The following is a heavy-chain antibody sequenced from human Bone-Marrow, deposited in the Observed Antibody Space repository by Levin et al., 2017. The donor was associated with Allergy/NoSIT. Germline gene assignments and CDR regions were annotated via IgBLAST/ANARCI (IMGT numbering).Heavy chain of an antibody. CDR2: IYHSGST. D-gene: IGHD2-2*01. CDR1: GASISSSNW. Sequence: SETLSLTCAVYGASISSSNWWSWVRQSAGKGLEWIGEIYHSGSTNYNASLKNRVTISVDKSKNHFSLKLTSVTAADTAVYYCARGGSSCTSTGCHGGWFGPWGQGSLVTVSS. CDR3: ARGGSSCTSTGCHGGWFGP. V-gene: IGHV4-4*02. J-gene: IGHJ5*02.